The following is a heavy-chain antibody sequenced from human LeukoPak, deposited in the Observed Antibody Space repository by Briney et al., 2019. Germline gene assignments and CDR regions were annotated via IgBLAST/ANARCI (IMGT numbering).Heavy chain of an antibody. CDR3: AKQWLRNAFGI. CDR1: GGSISSGDYY. Sequence: SQTLSLTCTVSGGSISSGDYYWSWIRQPPGKGLEWIGYIYYSGSTYYNPSLKSRVSISVDTSKNQFSLNLSSVTAADTAVYYCAKQWLRNAFGIWGQGTMVTVSS. J-gene: IGHJ3*02. CDR2: IYYSGST. V-gene: IGHV4-30-4*08. D-gene: IGHD3-22*01.